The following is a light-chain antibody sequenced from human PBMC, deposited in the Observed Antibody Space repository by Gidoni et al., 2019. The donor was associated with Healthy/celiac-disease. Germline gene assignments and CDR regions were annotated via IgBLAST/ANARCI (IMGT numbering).Light chain of an antibody. CDR2: GAS. V-gene: IGKV3-20*01. CDR3: QQYGSSPRLT. CDR1: QSVSSSY. Sequence: EIVLTQSPGTLSLSPGERATISCRASQSVSSSYLSWYQQKPGQAPRLRFYGASSRATGIPDRFSGSGSGTDFTLTISRLEPEYFAVYYCQQYGSSPRLTFGGGTKVEIK. J-gene: IGKJ4*01.